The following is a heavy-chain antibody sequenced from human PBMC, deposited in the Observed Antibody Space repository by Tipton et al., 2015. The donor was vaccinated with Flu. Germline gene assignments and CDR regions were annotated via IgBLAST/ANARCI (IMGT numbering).Heavy chain of an antibody. J-gene: IGHJ4*02. CDR2: IYYSGST. D-gene: IGHD3-22*01. Sequence: TLSLTCTVSGGSISSYYWSWIRQPPGKGLEWIGYIYYSGSTNYSPSLKSRVTISVDTSKNQFSLKLSSVTAADTAVYYCARDSWTRNSSGYPYWGQGTLVTVSS. V-gene: IGHV4-59*12. CDR1: GGSISSYY. CDR3: ARDSWTRNSSGYPY.